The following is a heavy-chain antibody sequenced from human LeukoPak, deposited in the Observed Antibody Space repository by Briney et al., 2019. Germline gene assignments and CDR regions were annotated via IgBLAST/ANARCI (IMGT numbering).Heavy chain of an antibody. D-gene: IGHD2-21*02. CDR2: IIPILSIA. V-gene: IGHV1-69*04. J-gene: IGHJ2*01. Sequence: ASVKVSCKASGGTFSSYAISWVRQAPGQGLEWMGGIIPILSIANYAQKFQGRVTITADKSTSTAYMELSSLRSEDTAVYYCASSTIVVVTLGGYFDLWGRGTLVTVSS. CDR1: GGTFSSYA. CDR3: ASSTIVVVTLGGYFDL.